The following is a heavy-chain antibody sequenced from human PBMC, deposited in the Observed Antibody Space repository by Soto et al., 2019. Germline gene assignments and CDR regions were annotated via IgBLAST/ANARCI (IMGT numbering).Heavy chain of an antibody. CDR3: AKGGEIAAAGKVFDY. CDR2: ISGSGGST. Sequence: GGSLRLSCAASGFTFSSYAMSWVRQAPGKGLEWVSAISGSGGSTYYADSVKGRFTISRDNSKNTLYLQMNSLRAEDTAVYYCAKGGEIAAAGKVFDYWGQGTLVTVPQ. CDR1: GFTFSSYA. V-gene: IGHV3-23*01. D-gene: IGHD6-13*01. J-gene: IGHJ4*02.